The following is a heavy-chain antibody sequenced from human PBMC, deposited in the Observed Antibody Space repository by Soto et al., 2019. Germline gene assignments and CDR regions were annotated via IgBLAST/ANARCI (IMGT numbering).Heavy chain of an antibody. V-gene: IGHV3-48*02. D-gene: IGHD3-9*01. CDR3: ATDQDGLVDFDY. CDR1: GFTFSTYD. CDR2: IHSSGSDT. Sequence: EVHLVESGGGLVQPGGSLRLSCAASGFTFSTYDMNWVRQAPGNGLEWVSYIHSSGSDTYYADSVKGRFTISRDDAKDSLYLQMNSLRDDDRAVYYCATDQDGLVDFDYWGEGTLVTVSS. J-gene: IGHJ4*02.